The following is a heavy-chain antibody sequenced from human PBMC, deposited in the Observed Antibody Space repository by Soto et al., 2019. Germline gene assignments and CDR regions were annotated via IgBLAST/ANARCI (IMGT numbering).Heavy chain of an antibody. CDR2: IYYSGST. D-gene: IGHD3-22*01. J-gene: IGHJ3*02. Sequence: PSETLSLTCTVSGGSISSGGYYWSWIRQHRGKGPQWIGYIYYSGSTYYNPSLTSRVTISVHTSKNQFSLKLSSVTAADTALYYCARVKLRSITMIVAVPDAFEIWGQGTMVTVSS. CDR1: GGSISSGGYY. CDR3: ARVKLRSITMIVAVPDAFEI. V-gene: IGHV4-31*03.